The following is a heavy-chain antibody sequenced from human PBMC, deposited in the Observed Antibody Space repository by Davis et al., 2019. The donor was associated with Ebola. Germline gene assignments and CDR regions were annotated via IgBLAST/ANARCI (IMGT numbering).Heavy chain of an antibody. CDR3: AKGLTSQWLVLGWFDP. Sequence: GESLKISCAASGFSFSSYVMSWVRQVPGRGLEWVSGISGSGVVTKYADSVKGRFTISRDNSKNTLYLQMNSLRAEDTAIYYCAKGLTSQWLVLGWFDPWGQGTLVTVSS. CDR1: GFSFSSYV. CDR2: ISGSGVVT. V-gene: IGHV3-23*01. J-gene: IGHJ5*02. D-gene: IGHD6-19*01.